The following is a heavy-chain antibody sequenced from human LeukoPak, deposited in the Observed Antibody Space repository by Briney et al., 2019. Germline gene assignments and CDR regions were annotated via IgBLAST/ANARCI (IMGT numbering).Heavy chain of an antibody. CDR1: GGSISSYY. CDR2: IYYSGST. Sequence: SETLSLTCTVSGGSISSYYWSWIRQPPGKGLEWIGYIYYSGSTNYNPSLKSRVTISVDTSKNQFSLKLSSVTAADTAVYYCARGERWLQSPFDYRGQGTLVTVSS. CDR3: ARGERWLQSPFDY. D-gene: IGHD5-24*01. J-gene: IGHJ4*02. V-gene: IGHV4-59*01.